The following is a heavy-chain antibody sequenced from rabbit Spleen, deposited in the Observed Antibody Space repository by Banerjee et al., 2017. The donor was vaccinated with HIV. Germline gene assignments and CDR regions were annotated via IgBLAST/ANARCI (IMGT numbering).Heavy chain of an antibody. CDR2: IITDSSLKT. J-gene: IGHJ3*01. CDR1: GFTFSVYW. Sequence: QEQLEESGGDLVKPEGSLTLTCTASGFTFSVYWICWVRQAPGKGLDWIGCIITDSSLKTWYASWAKGRFTISKTSSTTVTLQMTSLTVADTATYFCVRGASSSGYYSLWGQGTLVTVS. D-gene: IGHD1-1*01. CDR3: VRGASSSGYYSL. V-gene: IGHV1S45*01.